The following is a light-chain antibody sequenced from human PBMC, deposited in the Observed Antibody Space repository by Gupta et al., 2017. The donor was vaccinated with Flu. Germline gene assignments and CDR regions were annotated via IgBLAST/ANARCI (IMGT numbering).Light chain of an antibody. Sequence: HSALTQPASGSGSPGQSITISCTGTSSDIGNTDLISWYQHHPGKVPKFLISEVNKRPSGVSERFSGSRSGNTASLTISGLQAEDEADYYCGSYADSNTMWVFGGGTRLTVL. J-gene: IGLJ3*02. CDR3: GSYADSNTMWV. V-gene: IGLV2-23*02. CDR2: EVN. CDR1: SSDIGNTDL.